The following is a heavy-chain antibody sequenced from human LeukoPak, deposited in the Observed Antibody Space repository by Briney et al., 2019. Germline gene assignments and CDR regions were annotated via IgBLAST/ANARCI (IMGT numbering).Heavy chain of an antibody. CDR1: GYTFTGYY. Sequence: ASVKVSCKASGYTFTGYYMHWVRQAPGQGLEWMGWINPNSGGTNYAQKFQGRVTMTRDTSISTAYMELSRLRSDDTAVYYCARVYVVGSGYGFDYWGQGTLVTVSS. J-gene: IGHJ4*02. D-gene: IGHD5-12*01. CDR2: INPNSGGT. CDR3: ARVYVVGSGYGFDY. V-gene: IGHV1-2*02.